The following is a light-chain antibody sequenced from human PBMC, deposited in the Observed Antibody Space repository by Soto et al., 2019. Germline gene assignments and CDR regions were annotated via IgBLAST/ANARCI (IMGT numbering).Light chain of an antibody. J-gene: IGKJ2*02. CDR3: QQYYSSRT. CDR2: GAS. Sequence: EIVLTQSPGTLSLSPGERATLSCRASQSVSGSYLAWYQQTPGQAPRLLIFGASNRATGIPDRFSGSGSGTDITLTISRLEPEDFGVYYCQQYYSSRTFGQGTKLEIK. CDR1: QSVSGSY. V-gene: IGKV3-20*01.